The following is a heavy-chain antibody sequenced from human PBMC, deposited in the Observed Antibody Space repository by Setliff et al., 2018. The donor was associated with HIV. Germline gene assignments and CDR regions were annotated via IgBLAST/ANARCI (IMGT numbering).Heavy chain of an antibody. Sequence: SETLSLTCTVSGGSISGHYWSWIRPTPGKGLEWIGYVYSNGNTDYNPSLASRLTISVDTSKNQISLKLSSVTAADTAVYYCARDNAYYYGSGSHRYYAMDVWGRGTTVTVSS. CDR2: VYSNGNT. CDR3: ARDNAYYYGSGSHRYYAMDV. D-gene: IGHD3-10*01. CDR1: GGSISGHY. J-gene: IGHJ6*02. V-gene: IGHV4-4*08.